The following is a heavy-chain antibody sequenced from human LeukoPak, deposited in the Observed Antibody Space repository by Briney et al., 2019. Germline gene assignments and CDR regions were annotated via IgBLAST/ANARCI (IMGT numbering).Heavy chain of an antibody. CDR3: ARDQFYAFDI. J-gene: IGHJ3*02. Sequence: GASVKVSCKASGYTFTSYGINWMRQAPGQGLEWMGWISTYNGNTHYAQTLQGSVTMTTETSTSTAYMELRSLRSDDTAVYYCARDQFYAFDIWGQGTLVTVSS. D-gene: IGHD3-3*01. CDR2: ISTYNGNT. CDR1: GYTFTSYG. V-gene: IGHV1-18*01.